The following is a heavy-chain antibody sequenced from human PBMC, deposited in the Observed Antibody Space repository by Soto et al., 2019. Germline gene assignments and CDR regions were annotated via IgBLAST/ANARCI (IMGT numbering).Heavy chain of an antibody. J-gene: IGHJ6*02. D-gene: IGHD3-9*01. Sequence: SVKVSCKASGGTFSSYAISWVRQAPVQGLEWMGGIIPIFGTANYAQKFQGRVTITADESTSTAYMELSSLRSEDKAVYYCARDDILTGYYDDPRRNYYYYGMDVWGQGATVTVSS. V-gene: IGHV1-69*13. CDR1: GGTFSSYA. CDR2: IIPIFGTA. CDR3: ARDDILTGYYDDPRRNYYYYGMDV.